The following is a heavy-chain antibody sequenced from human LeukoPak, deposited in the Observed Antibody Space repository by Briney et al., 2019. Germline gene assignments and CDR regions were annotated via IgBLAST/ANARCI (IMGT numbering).Heavy chain of an antibody. J-gene: IGHJ3*02. CDR3: AKTRGGLWTGAFDI. CDR2: ISGSGGST. CDR1: GFTFSSYT. Sequence: GGSLRLSCAASGFTFSSYTMSWVRQAPGKGLEWVSTISGSGGSTYYADSVKGRFTISRDNSKNTLYLQMNSLRAEDTAVYYCAKTRGGLWTGAFDIWGQGTMVTVSS. D-gene: IGHD3-16*01. V-gene: IGHV3-23*01.